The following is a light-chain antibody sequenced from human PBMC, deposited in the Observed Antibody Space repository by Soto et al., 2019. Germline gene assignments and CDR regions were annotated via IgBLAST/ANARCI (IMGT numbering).Light chain of an antibody. V-gene: IGKV3-15*01. CDR3: QQYKKWPIT. Sequence: ELVLTPSPGTLSFSPGERATLSCRASQSVSSSYLAWYQQKPGQAPRLLIYRASSRATGISGSFSGSGSGTEFTLTITSLQSYDFAVYYCQQYKKWPITFGQGTRLESK. CDR2: RAS. J-gene: IGKJ5*01. CDR1: QSVSSSY.